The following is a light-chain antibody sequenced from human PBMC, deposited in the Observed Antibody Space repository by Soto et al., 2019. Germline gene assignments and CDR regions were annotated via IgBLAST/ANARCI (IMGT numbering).Light chain of an antibody. J-gene: IGKJ1*01. CDR1: QSVNRNY. CDR3: QQCGSSLWT. V-gene: IGKV3-20*01. Sequence: ETVLTQSPGTPSLSPGERATLSCRASQSVNRNYLARYQQKPGQSPRLLIYGASSRATGIPDRFSGSGSGTDFTLIISRLEPEDFAVYYCQQCGSSLWTFGQGTKVDIK. CDR2: GAS.